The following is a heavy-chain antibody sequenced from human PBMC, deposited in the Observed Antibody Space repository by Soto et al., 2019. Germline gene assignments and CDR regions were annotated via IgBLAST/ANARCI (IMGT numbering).Heavy chain of an antibody. V-gene: IGHV1-69*13. Sequence: SVKVSCKASGGTFSSYAISWVRQAPGQGLEWMGGIIPIFGTANYAQKFQGRVTITADESTSTAYMELSSLRSEDTAVYYCARMIPEGRSGYPYGMDVWGQGTTVTVSS. CDR2: IIPIFGTA. J-gene: IGHJ6*02. D-gene: IGHD3-3*01. CDR3: ARMIPEGRSGYPYGMDV. CDR1: GGTFSSYA.